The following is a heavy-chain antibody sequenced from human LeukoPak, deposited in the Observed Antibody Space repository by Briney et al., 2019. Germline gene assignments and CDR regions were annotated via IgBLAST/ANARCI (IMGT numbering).Heavy chain of an antibody. CDR1: GFTFSSYG. V-gene: IGHV3-23*01. Sequence: PGGSLRLSCAASGFTFSSYGMTWVRQAPGKGLEWVSAISDSGGSTYYADSVKGRFTISRDNSKNTLYLQMNSLRAEDTAVYYCAKGCYDSSGYGPVDYWGQGTLVTVSS. CDR3: AKGCYDSSGYGPVDY. J-gene: IGHJ4*02. D-gene: IGHD3-22*01. CDR2: ISDSGGST.